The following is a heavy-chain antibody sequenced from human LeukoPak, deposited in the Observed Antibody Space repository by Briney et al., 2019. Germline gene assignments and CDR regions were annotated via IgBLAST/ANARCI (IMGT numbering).Heavy chain of an antibody. CDR3: AREGRVATNAFDI. Sequence: PSETLSLTCTVSGGSISSGDYYWSWIRQPPGKGLEWIGYIYYSGSTYYSPSLKSRVTISVDTSKNQFSLKLSSVTAADTAVYYCAREGRVATNAFDIWGQGTMVTVSS. CDR2: IYYSGST. J-gene: IGHJ3*02. V-gene: IGHV4-30-4*01. D-gene: IGHD5-12*01. CDR1: GGSISSGDYY.